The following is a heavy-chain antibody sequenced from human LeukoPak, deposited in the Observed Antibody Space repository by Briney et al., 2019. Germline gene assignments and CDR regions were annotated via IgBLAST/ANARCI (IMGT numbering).Heavy chain of an antibody. J-gene: IGHJ3*02. CDR2: INPNSGGR. D-gene: IGHD4-11*01. Sequence: ASVKVSCKASGDTFIRDYMHWVRQAPVQGLEWMGWINPNSGGRSYAQKFQRRVTMTRDTPISTAYMELSRLRSDDTAVYSCANRQTTDAFDIWGHGTMVTVSS. CDR1: GDTFIRDY. CDR3: ANRQTTDAFDI. V-gene: IGHV1-2*02.